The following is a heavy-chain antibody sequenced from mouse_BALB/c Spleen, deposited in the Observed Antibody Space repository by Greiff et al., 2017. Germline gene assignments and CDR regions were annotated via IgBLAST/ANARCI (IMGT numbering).Heavy chain of an antibody. Sequence: EVMLVESGGGLVKPGGSLKLSCAASGFTFSSYAMSWVRQTPEKRLEWVASISSGGSTYYPDSVKGRFTISRDNARNILYLQMSSLRSEDTAMYYCARYYDYFDYWGQGTTLTVSS. J-gene: IGHJ2*01. V-gene: IGHV5-6-5*01. CDR1: GFTFSSYA. CDR3: ARYYDYFDY. D-gene: IGHD2-3*01. CDR2: ISSGGST.